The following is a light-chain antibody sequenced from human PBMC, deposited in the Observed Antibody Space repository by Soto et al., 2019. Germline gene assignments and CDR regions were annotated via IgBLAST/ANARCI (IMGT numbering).Light chain of an antibody. V-gene: IGLV4-60*03. CDR1: SRHSTYI. J-gene: IGLJ1*01. CDR2: LQRGGVS. CDR3: AAWDDSLSGYV. Sequence: QPVLTQSSSASASLGSSVKLTCTLSSRHSTYIITWHQQQPGKAPRYLMKLQRGGVSNKGSGLPDRFSGSSSGADRYLTISNLQSEDEAHYYCAAWDDSLSGYVFGTGTKLTVL.